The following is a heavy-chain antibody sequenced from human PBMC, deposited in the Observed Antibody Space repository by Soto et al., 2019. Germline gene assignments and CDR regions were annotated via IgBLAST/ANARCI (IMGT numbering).Heavy chain of an antibody. D-gene: IGHD6-13*01. Sequence: SETLSLTCTVSGDSISSYYWSWIRQPPGKGLEWIGYIYYSGSTNYNPSLKSRVTISADTSKNQFSLKLSSVTAADTAVYYCARADSSSWQDWGQGILVTVSS. V-gene: IGHV4-59*01. J-gene: IGHJ4*02. CDR3: ARADSSSWQD. CDR2: IYYSGST. CDR1: GDSISSYY.